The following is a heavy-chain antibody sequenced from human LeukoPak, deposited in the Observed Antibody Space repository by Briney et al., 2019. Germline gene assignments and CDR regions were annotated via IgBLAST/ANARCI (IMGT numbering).Heavy chain of an antibody. CDR3: AASSYYYESSGFYVDY. CDR1: GYTFTGYY. J-gene: IGHJ4*02. CDR2: INPNSGGT. D-gene: IGHD3-22*01. Sequence: AASVKVSCKASGYTFTGYYMHWVRQAPGRGLEWMGRINPNSGGTNYAQKFQGRVTMTRDTSISTAYMELSRLRSDDTAVYYCAASSYYYESSGFYVDYWGQGTLVTVSS. V-gene: IGHV1-2*06.